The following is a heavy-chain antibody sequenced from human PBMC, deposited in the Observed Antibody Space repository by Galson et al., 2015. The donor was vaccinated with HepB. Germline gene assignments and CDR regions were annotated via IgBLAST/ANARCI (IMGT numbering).Heavy chain of an antibody. CDR3: ARSPKYNYGQTLGY. Sequence: SGAEVKKPGESLRISCKGSGYSFTSYWINWVRQMPGKGLELMGRIDPSDSYTKYSPSFQGHVTISADKSINTAYLQWSSLKATDTAMYYCARSPKYNYGQTLGYWGQGTLVTVSS. D-gene: IGHD5-18*01. CDR2: IDPSDSYT. CDR1: GYSFTSYW. J-gene: IGHJ4*02. V-gene: IGHV5-10-1*01.